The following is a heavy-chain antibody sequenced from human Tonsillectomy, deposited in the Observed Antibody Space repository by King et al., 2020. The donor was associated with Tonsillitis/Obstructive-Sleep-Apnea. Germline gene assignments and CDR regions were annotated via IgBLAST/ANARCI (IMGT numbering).Heavy chain of an antibody. CDR3: ARVPSGYCSSTGCFRSHYYMDV. D-gene: IGHD2-2*01. Sequence: VQLQQWGAGLLKPSETLSLTCAVYGGSFSGYYWSWIRQPPGKGLEWIGEINHSGSTNYNPSLKSRVTISVDTSKNQFSLKLSSVTAADTAVYYCARVPSGYCSSTGCFRSHYYMDVWGKGTTVTVSS. V-gene: IGHV4-34*01. J-gene: IGHJ6*03. CDR1: GGSFSGYY. CDR2: INHSGST.